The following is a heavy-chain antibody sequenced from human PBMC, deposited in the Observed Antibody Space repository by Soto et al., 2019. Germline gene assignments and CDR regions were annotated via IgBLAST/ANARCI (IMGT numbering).Heavy chain of an antibody. V-gene: IGHV2-5*02. Sequence: QITLKESGPTLVKPTQTLTLTCTFSGFSLSTSGVGVGWIRQPPGKALEWLTFIYWDDDKRNSPFLKSRLTIPKDTSKNQVVLTMTNMDPLDTATYYCAPLVVAGITYYFDPWGQGTLVTVSS. D-gene: IGHD2-15*01. CDR2: IYWDDDK. J-gene: IGHJ4*02. CDR1: GFSLSTSGVG. CDR3: APLVVAGITYYFDP.